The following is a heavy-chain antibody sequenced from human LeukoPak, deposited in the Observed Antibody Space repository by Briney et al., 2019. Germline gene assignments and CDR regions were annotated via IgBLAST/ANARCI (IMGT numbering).Heavy chain of an antibody. J-gene: IGHJ2*01. Sequence: PSETLSLTCTVSGGSISSSYWSWIRQPPGKGLEWIGYIYYSGNTNYNPSLRSRDTISVDTSKNQFSLKLNSVTAADTAVYYCARRLVRGVTPGDWYFDLWGRGTLVTVSS. CDR2: IYYSGNT. CDR3: ARRLVRGVTPGDWYFDL. CDR1: GGSISSSY. V-gene: IGHV4-59*01. D-gene: IGHD3-10*01.